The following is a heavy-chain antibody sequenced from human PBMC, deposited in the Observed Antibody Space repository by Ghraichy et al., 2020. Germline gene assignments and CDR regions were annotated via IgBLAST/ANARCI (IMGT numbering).Heavy chain of an antibody. CDR1: GGSFSGYY. V-gene: IGHV4-34*01. J-gene: IGHJ4*02. Sequence: SETLSLTCAVYGGSFSGYYWSWIRQPPGKGLEWIGEINHSGSTNYNPSLKSRVTISVDTSKNQFSLKLSSVTAADTAVYYCASIQAAMVARGPIDYWGQGTLVTVSS. CDR3: ASIQAAMVARGPIDY. CDR2: INHSGST. D-gene: IGHD5-18*01.